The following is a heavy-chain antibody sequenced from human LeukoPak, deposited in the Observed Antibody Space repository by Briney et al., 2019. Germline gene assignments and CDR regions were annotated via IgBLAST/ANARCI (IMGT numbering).Heavy chain of an antibody. D-gene: IGHD4-11*01. V-gene: IGHV3-7*01. J-gene: IGHJ6*02. CDR3: ARYSNPYYYYYGMDV. CDR2: IKQDGSEK. Sequence: PGGSLRLSCAASGFTFSSYWMSWVRKAPGKGLEWVANIKQDGSEKYYVDSVKGRFTISRDNAKNSLYLQMNSLRAEDTAVYYCARYSNPYYYYYGMDVWGQGTTVTVSS. CDR1: GFTFSSYW.